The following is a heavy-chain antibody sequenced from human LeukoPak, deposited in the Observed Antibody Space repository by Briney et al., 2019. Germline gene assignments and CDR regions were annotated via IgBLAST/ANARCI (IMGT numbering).Heavy chain of an antibody. CDR1: GGTFSSYA. Sequence: SVKFSCKASGGTFSSYAISWVRQAPGQGLEWMGGIIPIFGTANYAQKFQGRVTITADKSTSTAYMELSSLRSEDTAVYYCAITLRYFDWLLSYIDYWGQGTLVTVSS. D-gene: IGHD3-9*01. CDR2: IIPIFGTA. V-gene: IGHV1-69*06. CDR3: AITLRYFDWLLSYIDY. J-gene: IGHJ4*02.